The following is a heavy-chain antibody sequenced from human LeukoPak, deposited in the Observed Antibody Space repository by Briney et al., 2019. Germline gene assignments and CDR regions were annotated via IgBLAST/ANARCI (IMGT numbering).Heavy chain of an antibody. D-gene: IGHD3-10*01. CDR2: TSYDGIHK. CDR3: ARDNIAGSGSSD. J-gene: IGHJ4*02. V-gene: IGHV3-30-3*01. CDR1: GFTFSRSA. Sequence: GSLRLSCTDSGFTFSRSAMHWVRQAPGKGLEWVAVTSYDGIHKYYADSVQGRFTISRDNSKNTLYLQMNSLRVEDTAVYYCARDNIAGSGSSDWGQGTLVTVSS.